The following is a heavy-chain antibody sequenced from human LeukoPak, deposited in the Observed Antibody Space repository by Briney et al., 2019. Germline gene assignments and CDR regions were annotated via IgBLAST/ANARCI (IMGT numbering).Heavy chain of an antibody. CDR1: GFTFTTYA. CDR2: ISGSGSST. D-gene: IGHD3-10*01. CDR3: ARGGTMYYGSGNFDY. V-gene: IGHV3-23*01. J-gene: IGHJ4*02. Sequence: GGSLRLSCAASGFTFTTYAMSWVRQAPGKGLEWVSAISGSGSSTYYADSVKGRFTISRDNSKNTLYLQMNSLRAEDTAVYYCARGGTMYYGSGNFDYWGQGTLVTVSS.